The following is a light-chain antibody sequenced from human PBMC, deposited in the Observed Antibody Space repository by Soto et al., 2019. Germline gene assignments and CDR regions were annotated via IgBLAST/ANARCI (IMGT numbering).Light chain of an antibody. CDR3: CSYASSSPYV. V-gene: IGLV2-23*02. CDR1: SSDVGSYNL. CDR2: EVS. J-gene: IGLJ1*01. Sequence: QSVLTQPASVSGSPGQSITISCTGTSSDVGSYNLVSWYQQHPGKAPKLMIYEVSKRPSGVSNRFSGSKSGNTASLTISGLQAEDEADYYCCSYASSSPYVFGTVTKVTVL.